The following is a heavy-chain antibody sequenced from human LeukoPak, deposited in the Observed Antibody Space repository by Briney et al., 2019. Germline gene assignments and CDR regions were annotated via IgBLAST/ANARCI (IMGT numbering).Heavy chain of an antibody. CDR1: GFTLGGHA. D-gene: IGHD5-18*01. CDR2: VSAGHHA. V-gene: IGHV3-13*01. J-gene: IGHJ4*02. CDR3: VREARGYHYTYFDY. Sequence: PGGSLRLSCTASGFTLGGHAMHGVGQTTGDGLEWVAAVSAGHHAFYAGSVKGRFTVSREDAKNSLYLQMNSLRAGDTAVYYCVREARGYHYTYFDYWGQGSLVTVSS.